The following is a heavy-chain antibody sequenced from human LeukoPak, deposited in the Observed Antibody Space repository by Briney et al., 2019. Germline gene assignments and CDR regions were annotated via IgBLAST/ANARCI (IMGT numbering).Heavy chain of an antibody. J-gene: IGHJ4*02. D-gene: IGHD6-13*01. CDR1: GDSISGASYY. V-gene: IGHV4-39*01. Sequence: SETLSLTCTVSGDSISGASYYWDWIRQPPGKGLEWIGSIYYSGSTYSNPSLKSRVTMSVDTSKNQFFLRLSSVTASDTAVYYCARRAWGYSSSWYFDYWGQGTRVSVSS. CDR3: ARRAWGYSSSWYFDY. CDR2: IYYSGST.